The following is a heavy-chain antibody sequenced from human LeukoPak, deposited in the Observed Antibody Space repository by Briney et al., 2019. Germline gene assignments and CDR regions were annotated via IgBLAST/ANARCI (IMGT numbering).Heavy chain of an antibody. J-gene: IGHJ6*02. V-gene: IGHV4-59*01. Sequence: SETLSLTCTVSGGSISSYYWSWVRQPPGKGLEWIGYIYYSGSTNYNPSLKSRVTISVDTSKNQFSLKLSSVTAADTAVYYCARDAAAGTDGMDVWGQGTTVTVSS. CDR2: IYYSGST. CDR3: ARDAAAGTDGMDV. D-gene: IGHD6-13*01. CDR1: GGSISSYY.